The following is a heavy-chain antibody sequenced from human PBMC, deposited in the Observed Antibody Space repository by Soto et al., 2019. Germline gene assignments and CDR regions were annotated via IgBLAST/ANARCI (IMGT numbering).Heavy chain of an antibody. Sequence: EVQLLESGGGLVQPGGSLRLSCAASGFTFSNYAMTWVRQAPGKGLEWVSAISGSGSSTYHSDSVKGRFTISRDNSKNTLYLQLKSLRAEDTAVYFCAKVPSSMATTPFDHWGPGPLVTVSS. V-gene: IGHV3-23*01. CDR2: ISGSGSST. D-gene: IGHD1-1*01. J-gene: IGHJ4*02. CDR3: AKVPSSMATTPFDH. CDR1: GFTFSNYA.